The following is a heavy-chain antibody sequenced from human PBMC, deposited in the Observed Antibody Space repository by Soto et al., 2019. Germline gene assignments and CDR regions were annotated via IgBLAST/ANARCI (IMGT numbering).Heavy chain of an antibody. V-gene: IGHV3-48*01. D-gene: IGHD6-13*01. CDR2: ISSSSSTI. J-gene: IGHJ5*02. CDR1: GFTFISYS. CDR3: ARHTERIAELGWFDP. Sequence: EVQLVQSGGGLVQPGGPLRLSCAASGFTFISYSMNWDRQAPGKGLEWVSYISSSSSTIYYADSVKGRFTISRDNAKNSLYLQMNSLRAEDTSVYYCARHTERIAELGWFDPWGQGTVVTVPS.